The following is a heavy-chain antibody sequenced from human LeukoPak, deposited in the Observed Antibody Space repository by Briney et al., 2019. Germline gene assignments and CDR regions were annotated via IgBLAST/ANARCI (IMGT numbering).Heavy chain of an antibody. Sequence: GSSVKVTCKASGYTFTYYPMHWVRQAPGQGPEWMGVISPSGGSTTYSHKFQGRVTLTRDMSTSKDYLELSSLRSEDTAVYSCARDISVRDEAWWFNPWGQGNLVTVSS. D-gene: IGHD5-24*01. J-gene: IGHJ5*02. CDR1: GYTFTYYP. CDR3: ARDISVRDEAWWFNP. CDR2: ISPSGGST. V-gene: IGHV1-46*01.